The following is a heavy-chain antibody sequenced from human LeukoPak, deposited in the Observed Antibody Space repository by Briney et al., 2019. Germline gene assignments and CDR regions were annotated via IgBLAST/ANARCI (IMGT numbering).Heavy chain of an antibody. CDR2: ISGSGGST. V-gene: IGHV3-23*01. CDR1: GFTFSGYA. J-gene: IGHJ4*02. D-gene: IGHD6-19*01. Sequence: GGSLRLSCAASGFTFSGYAMSWVRQAPGKGLEWVSAISGSGGSTYYADSVKGRFTISRDNSKNTLYLQMNSLRAEDTAVYYCVRKGAVPILYYFDYWGQGTLVTVSS. CDR3: VRKGAVPILYYFDY.